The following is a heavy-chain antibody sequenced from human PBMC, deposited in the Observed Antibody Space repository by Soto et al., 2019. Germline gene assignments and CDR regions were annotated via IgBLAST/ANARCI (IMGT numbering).Heavy chain of an antibody. CDR2: ISYDGSNK. Sequence: GGSLRLSCAASGFTFSSYGMHWVRQAPGKGLEWVAVISYDGSNKYYADSVKGRFTISRDNSKNTLYLQMNSLRAEDTAVYYCAKVTVGATRNYYYGMDVWGQGTTVTVSS. CDR1: GFTFSSYG. D-gene: IGHD1-26*01. J-gene: IGHJ6*02. V-gene: IGHV3-30*18. CDR3: AKVTVGATRNYYYGMDV.